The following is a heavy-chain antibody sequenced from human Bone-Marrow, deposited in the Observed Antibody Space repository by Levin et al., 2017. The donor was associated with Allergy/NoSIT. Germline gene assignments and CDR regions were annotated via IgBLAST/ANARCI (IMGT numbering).Heavy chain of an antibody. J-gene: IGHJ3*02. CDR1: GFTFDDYA. CDR2: ISWNSVTI. CDR3: AAHNIVVGWGAFEI. Sequence: GGSLRLSCAASGFTFDDYAMHWVRQVPGKGLEWVSVISWNSVTIGYADFVKGRFTISRDNAKNSLFLQMDSLGPEDTALYYCAAHNIVVGWGAFEIWGQGTMVTVSS. D-gene: IGHD2-21*01. V-gene: IGHV3-9*01.